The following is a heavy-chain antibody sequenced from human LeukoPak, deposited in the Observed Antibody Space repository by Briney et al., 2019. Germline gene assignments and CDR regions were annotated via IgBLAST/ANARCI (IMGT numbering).Heavy chain of an antibody. Sequence: SVKVSCKASGGTFSSYAISWVRQAPGQGLEWMGGIIPIFGTANYAQKFQGRVTITTDESTSTAYMELSSLRSDDTAIYYCARVGRDCSDINCYWADWFDPWGQGTLVIVSS. J-gene: IGHJ5*02. V-gene: IGHV1-69*05. CDR2: IIPIFGTA. D-gene: IGHD2-2*01. CDR3: ARVGRDCSDINCYWADWFDP. CDR1: GGTFSSYA.